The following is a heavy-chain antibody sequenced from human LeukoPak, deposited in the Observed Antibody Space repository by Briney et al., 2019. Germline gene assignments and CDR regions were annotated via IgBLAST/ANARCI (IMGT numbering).Heavy chain of an antibody. CDR1: GGSFSGYY. Sequence: SETLSLTCAVYGGSFSGYYRSWIRQPPGKGLEFIGEITQSVNTNYNPSLKSRVTISVDMSKNQVSLRLSSVTAADTAVYYCARQGGSYYAIDDWGQGTLVTVSS. CDR2: ITQSVNT. D-gene: IGHD1-26*01. CDR3: ARQGGSYYAIDD. V-gene: IGHV4-34*01. J-gene: IGHJ4*02.